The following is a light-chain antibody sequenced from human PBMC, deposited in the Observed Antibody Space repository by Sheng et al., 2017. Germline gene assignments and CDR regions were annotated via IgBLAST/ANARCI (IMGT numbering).Light chain of an antibody. V-gene: IGKV3-11*01. CDR2: DIF. J-gene: IGKJ4*01. Sequence: IVLTQSPVTLSLSSGETATLSCKASQNVSLSLAWYQQRPGRSPRLLIYDIFLRATGTPARFSGSGSGADFSLTIRDFEPEDCAVYYCQQRYNWPLSFGGGTKVE. CDR3: QQRYNWPLS. CDR1: QNVSLS.